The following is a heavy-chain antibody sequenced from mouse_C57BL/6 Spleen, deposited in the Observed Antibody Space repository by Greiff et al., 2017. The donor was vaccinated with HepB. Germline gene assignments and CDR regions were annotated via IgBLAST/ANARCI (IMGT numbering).Heavy chain of an antibody. J-gene: IGHJ2*01. V-gene: IGHV1-85*01. CDR2: IYPRDGST. Sequence: QVQLKESGPELVKPGASVKLSCKASGYTFTSYDINWVKQRPGQGLEWVGWIYPRDGSTKYNEKFKGKATLTVDTSSSTAYMELHSLTSEDSAVYFCARREDWNFDYWGQGTTLTVSS. CDR1: GYTFTSYD. D-gene: IGHD4-1*01. CDR3: ARREDWNFDY.